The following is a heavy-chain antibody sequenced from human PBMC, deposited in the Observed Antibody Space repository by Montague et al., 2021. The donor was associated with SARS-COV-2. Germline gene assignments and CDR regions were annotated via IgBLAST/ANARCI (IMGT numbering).Heavy chain of an antibody. Sequence: SETLSLTCSVSGGSMINNYWSWIRQPPGKGLEWMGYIYYTGSTDYNPPLESRATLSIDTSKNEFSLKLTSVTAVDTAVYYCARGGGRLQYSYYYGMDVWGQGTTVTVSS. J-gene: IGHJ6*02. CDR1: GGSMINNY. V-gene: IGHV4-59*01. D-gene: IGHD5-12*01. CDR2: IYYTGST. CDR3: ARGGGRLQYSYYYGMDV.